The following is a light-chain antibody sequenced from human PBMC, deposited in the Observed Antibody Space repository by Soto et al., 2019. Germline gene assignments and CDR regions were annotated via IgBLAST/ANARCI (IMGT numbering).Light chain of an antibody. CDR3: QQLNSFPIT. J-gene: IGKJ5*01. CDR1: QGISSY. V-gene: IGKV1-9*01. CDR2: IAS. Sequence: DIQLTQSPSFLSASVGDRVTITCRASQGISSYLAWYQQKPGRAPKLLIYIASTLQSGVPSRFSGSGSGTEFTLTITSLQPEDFATYYCQQLNSFPITFGQGTRLEIK.